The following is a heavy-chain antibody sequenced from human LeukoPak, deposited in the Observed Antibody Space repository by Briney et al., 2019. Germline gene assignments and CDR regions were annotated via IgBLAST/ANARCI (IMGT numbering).Heavy chain of an antibody. V-gene: IGHV3-74*01. CDR1: GFTFSSYW. CDR2: INSDGSST. J-gene: IGHJ6*02. D-gene: IGHD3-10*01. Sequence: GGSLRLSCAASGFTFSSYWMHWVRQAPGKGLVWVSRINSDGSSTSYADSVKGRFTISRDNAKNTLYLQMNSLRAEDTAVYYCARDSAYGSGSYYTLWYYGMDVWGQGTTVTVSS. CDR3: ARDSAYGSGSYYTLWYYGMDV.